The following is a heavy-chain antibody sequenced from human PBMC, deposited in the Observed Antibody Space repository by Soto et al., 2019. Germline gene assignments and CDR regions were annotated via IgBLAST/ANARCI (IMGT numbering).Heavy chain of an antibody. CDR2: ISSSSYI. CDR3: ARDKDCSGGSCYLRYYYYGMDV. J-gene: IGHJ6*02. D-gene: IGHD2-15*01. Sequence: GGSPRLCCAACGFTVCSYSMNGVRQDPGKGLEWVSSISSSSYIYYADSVKGRFTISRDNAKNSLYLQMNSLRAEDTAVYYCARDKDCSGGSCYLRYYYYGMDVWGQGTTVTVSS. V-gene: IGHV3-21*01. CDR1: GFTVCSYS.